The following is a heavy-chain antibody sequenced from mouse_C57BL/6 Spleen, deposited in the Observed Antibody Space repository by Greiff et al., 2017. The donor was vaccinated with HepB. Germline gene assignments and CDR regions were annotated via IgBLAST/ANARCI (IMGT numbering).Heavy chain of an antibody. Sequence: QVQLQQSGAELVRPGASVTLSCKASGYTFTDYEMHWVKQTPVHGLEWIGAIDTETGGTAYNQKFKGTAILTADKSSSTAYMELRSLTSEDSAVYYCTRSSITTGYFDVWGTGTTVTVSS. V-gene: IGHV1-15*01. CDR3: TRSSITTGYFDV. CDR2: IDTETGGT. D-gene: IGHD1-1*01. CDR1: GYTFTDYE. J-gene: IGHJ1*03.